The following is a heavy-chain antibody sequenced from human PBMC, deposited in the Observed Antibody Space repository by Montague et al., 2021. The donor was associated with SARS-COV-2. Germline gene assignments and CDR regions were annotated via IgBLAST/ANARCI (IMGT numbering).Heavy chain of an antibody. V-gene: IGHV4-4*02. CDR1: GGSLSTPHY. D-gene: IGHD3-10*01. CDR3: AKDGEALAWGTFDI. CDR2: VHHSGNA. J-gene: IGHJ3*02. Sequence: SETLSLTCAVSGGSLSTPHYWSWVRQPPGKGLEWIGEVHHSGNANYNASFNGRATISVDKSKNQFSLTLTSVTAADTAVYYCAKDGEALAWGTFDIWGQGTMVTVSS.